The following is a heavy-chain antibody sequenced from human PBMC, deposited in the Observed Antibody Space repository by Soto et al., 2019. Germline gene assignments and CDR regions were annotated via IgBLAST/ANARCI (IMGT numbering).Heavy chain of an antibody. Sequence: ASESLSLSCTVSGGSVSSDNYYWNWIRHPPGKGLEWIGYIYYSGSTNHNPSLKSRVTISVDTSKNQFSLKLSSVTAADTAVYYCARGDYDSRWHWGQGILVTVSS. D-gene: IGHD6-13*01. CDR3: ARGDYDSRWH. J-gene: IGHJ4*02. V-gene: IGHV4-61*01. CDR2: IYYSGST. CDR1: GGSVSSDNYY.